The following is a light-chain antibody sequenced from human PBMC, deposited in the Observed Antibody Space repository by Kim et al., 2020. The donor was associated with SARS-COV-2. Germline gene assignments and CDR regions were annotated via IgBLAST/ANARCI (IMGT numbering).Light chain of an antibody. CDR1: SGHRSYA. J-gene: IGLJ3*02. Sequence: SVNVTCTLRSGHRSYAIAWHQQQPGKGPRYLMKLNSDGSHSKGDGIPDRFSGSSSGAERYLTISSLQSEDEADYYCQTWGTGIWVFGGGTKLTVL. CDR3: QTWGTGIWV. V-gene: IGLV4-69*01. CDR2: LNSDGSH.